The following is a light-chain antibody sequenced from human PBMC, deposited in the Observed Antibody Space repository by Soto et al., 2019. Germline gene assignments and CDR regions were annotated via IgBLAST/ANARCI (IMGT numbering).Light chain of an antibody. J-gene: IGKJ4*01. Sequence: DIVMTQSPDSLAVSLGERATINCKSSQSVLYSSNNKNYLGWYQQKVGQPPKLLIYWASTRESGVPDRFSGSGSVTDFTLTISSLQAEDVAVYYCQQYYSTPLTFGEGTKVEIK. CDR2: WAS. V-gene: IGKV4-1*01. CDR3: QQYYSTPLT. CDR1: QSVLYSSNNKNY.